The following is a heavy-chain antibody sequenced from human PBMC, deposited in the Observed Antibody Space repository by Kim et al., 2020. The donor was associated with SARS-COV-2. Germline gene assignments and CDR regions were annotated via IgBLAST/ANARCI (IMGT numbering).Heavy chain of an antibody. CDR2: INQDGSDT. V-gene: IGHV3-7*01. J-gene: IGHJ2*01. CDR1: GFTFSSYW. D-gene: IGHD3-10*01. Sequence: GGSLRLSCAASGFTFSSYWMSWVRQAPGKGLEWVSNINQDGSDTYYVDSVKGRFTISRDNAKNSLFLQMNSLRAEDTAVYYCAREGYDTMVRGVIIIWYCDLGGRGTRDSVS. CDR3: AREGYDTMVRGVIIIWYCDL.